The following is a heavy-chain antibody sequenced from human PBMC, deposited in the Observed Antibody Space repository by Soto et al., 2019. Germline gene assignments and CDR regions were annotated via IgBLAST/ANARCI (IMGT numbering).Heavy chain of an antibody. J-gene: IGHJ5*02. CDR2: ISYDGSNG. Sequence: QVQLVESGGGVVQPGRPLRLSCAASGFTFSSYAMHWVRQAPGKGLEWVAVISYDGSNGYYADSVKGRLTLSRDNPKNXPDLQMNSLRVEDTAVYYCARGSAYYYGSGTSKFDPWGQGTLVTVSS. CDR1: GFTFSSYA. D-gene: IGHD3-10*01. V-gene: IGHV3-30-3*01. CDR3: ARGSAYYYGSGTSKFDP.